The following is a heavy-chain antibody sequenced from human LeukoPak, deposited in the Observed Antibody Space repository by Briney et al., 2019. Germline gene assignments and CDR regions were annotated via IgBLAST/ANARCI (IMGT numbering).Heavy chain of an antibody. J-gene: IGHJ4*02. D-gene: IGHD3-9*01. V-gene: IGHV3-23*01. CDR1: GFTFSSYA. Sequence: GGFLRLSCAASGFTFSSYAMSWVRQAPGKGLEWVSAISGSGGSTYYADSVKGRFTISRDNSKNTLYLQMNSLRAEDTAVYYCATTTTGRYDILTGYHDYWGQGTLVTVSS. CDR3: ATTTTGRYDILTGYHDY. CDR2: ISGSGGST.